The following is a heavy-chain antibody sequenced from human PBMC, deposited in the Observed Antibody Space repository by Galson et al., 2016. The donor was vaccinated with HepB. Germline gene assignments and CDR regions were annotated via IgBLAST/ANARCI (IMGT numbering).Heavy chain of an antibody. D-gene: IGHD5-24*01. J-gene: IGHJ5*02. CDR1: GFTFSLYV. Sequence: SLRLSCATSGFTFSLYVINWVRQAPGKGLEWVSAISSSGSATFYADSVKGRFTISRDSSKKTVYLQMYSLRAEDTATYFCAKDPTPDKKRFTFASSNFGPWGQGTRSTVSS. CDR3: AKDPTPDKKRFTFASSNFGP. V-gene: IGHV3-23*01. CDR2: ISSSGSAT.